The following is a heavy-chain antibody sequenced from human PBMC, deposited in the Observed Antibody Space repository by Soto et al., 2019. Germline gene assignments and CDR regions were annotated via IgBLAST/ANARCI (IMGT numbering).Heavy chain of an antibody. CDR1: GGSISSYY. D-gene: IGHD6-13*01. V-gene: IGHV4-59*01. Sequence: PSETLSLTCAVSGGSISSYYWSWIRQPPGKGLEWIGYIYYSGSTNYNPSLKSRVTISVDTSKNQFSLKLSSVTAADTAVYYCARDYGYSSSWIPYYYGMDVWGQGTTVTVSS. J-gene: IGHJ6*02. CDR3: ARDYGYSSSWIPYYYGMDV. CDR2: IYYSGST.